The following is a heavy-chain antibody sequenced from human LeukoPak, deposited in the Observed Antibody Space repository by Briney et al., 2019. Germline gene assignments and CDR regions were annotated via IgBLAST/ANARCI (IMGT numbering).Heavy chain of an antibody. V-gene: IGHV1-18*01. D-gene: IGHD4-17*01. CDR3: ARDLCGDYSGY. Sequence: GASVKVSCKASGFTFTSYGISWVRQAPGQGLEWMGWISAYNGDTNHAQNLQGRVTMTTDTSTSTAHMELRSLRSDDTAVYYCARDLCGDYSGYWGQGTLVTVSS. CDR1: GFTFTSYG. J-gene: IGHJ4*02. CDR2: ISAYNGDT.